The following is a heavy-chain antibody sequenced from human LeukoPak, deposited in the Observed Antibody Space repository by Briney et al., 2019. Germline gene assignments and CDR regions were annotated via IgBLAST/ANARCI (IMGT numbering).Heavy chain of an antibody. CDR2: IYYSGTT. J-gene: IGHJ4*02. Sequence: SETLSLTCPVSGGSINSSDYYWGWIRQPPGKGLEWIGSIYYSGTTYYTPSLKSRVTISVDTSKNQFSLKLSSVTAADTAVYYCARHPDYCSSTSCYDYWGQGTLVTVSS. CDR1: GGSINSSDYY. D-gene: IGHD2-2*01. V-gene: IGHV4-39*01. CDR3: ARHPDYCSSTSCYDY.